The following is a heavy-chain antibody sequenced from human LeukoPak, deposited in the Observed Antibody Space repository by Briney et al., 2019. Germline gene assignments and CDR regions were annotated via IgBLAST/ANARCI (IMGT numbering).Heavy chain of an antibody. J-gene: IGHJ4*02. CDR2: INPNSGGT. D-gene: IGHD6-13*01. V-gene: IGHV1-2*02. Sequence: ASVTVSFTASAYTFTFYYMHWVRQAPGQGLEWVGWINPNSGGTNYAQKFQGRVTMTRDTSISTAYMELTRLGSDDTAVYYCARGSSINWYKYYFDYWGQGTLVTVSS. CDR3: ARGSSINWYKYYFDY. CDR1: AYTFTFYY.